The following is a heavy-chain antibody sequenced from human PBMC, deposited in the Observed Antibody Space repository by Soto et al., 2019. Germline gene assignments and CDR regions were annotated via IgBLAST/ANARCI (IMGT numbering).Heavy chain of an antibody. V-gene: IGHV1-69*13. CDR2: IIPIFGTA. D-gene: IGHD4-17*01. Sequence: ASVKVSCKASGGTFSSYAISWVRQAPGQGLEWMGGIIPIFGTANYAQKFQGRVTITADESTSTAYMELSSLRSEDTAVYYCARGIYGDYSYYYMDVWGKGTTVTVSS. CDR3: ARGIYGDYSYYYMDV. CDR1: GGTFSSYA. J-gene: IGHJ6*03.